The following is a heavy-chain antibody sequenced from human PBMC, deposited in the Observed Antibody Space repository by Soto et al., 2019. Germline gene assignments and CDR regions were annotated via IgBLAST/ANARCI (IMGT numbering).Heavy chain of an antibody. CDR2: IYYSGSS. CDR3: AFVHPLGIAVAGYAFDI. CDR1: GGSISSSSYY. J-gene: IGHJ3*02. Sequence: SETLSLTCTVSGGSISSSSYYWGWIRQPPGKGLEWIGSIYYSGSSYYNPSLKSRVTISVDTSKNQFSLKLSSVTAADTAVYYGAFVHPLGIAVAGYAFDIWGQGTMVTVSS. V-gene: IGHV4-39*01. D-gene: IGHD6-19*01.